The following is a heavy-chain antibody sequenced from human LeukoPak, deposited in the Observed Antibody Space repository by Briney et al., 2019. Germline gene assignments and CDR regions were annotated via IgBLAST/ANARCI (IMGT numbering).Heavy chain of an antibody. Sequence: GGSLRLSCAISGFTFSTHGMHWIRQAPGKGLEWVAVISSDGNNKYYADSVKGRFTISRDNSKNMLYLEMNSLRADDTAVYYCVKDHMAVRVGYIFDYWGQGTLVTVSS. CDR2: ISSDGNNK. CDR3: VKDHMAVRVGYIFDY. J-gene: IGHJ4*02. V-gene: IGHV3-30*18. D-gene: IGHD3-10*01. CDR1: GFTFSTHG.